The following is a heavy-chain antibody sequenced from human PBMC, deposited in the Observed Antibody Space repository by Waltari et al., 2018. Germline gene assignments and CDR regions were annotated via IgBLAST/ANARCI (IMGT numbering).Heavy chain of an antibody. J-gene: IGHJ4*02. D-gene: IGHD2-2*01. CDR2: IYYNGIT. Sequence: QLQLQESGPGLVRPSETLSLTCTVSGGSIRSSYYYWGWIPQPPGKGLEWIGSIYYNGITYYNPSLESRVTISADTSKNQFSLKLKSVTAADTAVYYCARTGYCSTTSCTFFDYWGQGTLVTVSS. CDR1: GGSIRSSYYY. CDR3: ARTGYCSTTSCTFFDY. V-gene: IGHV4-39*01.